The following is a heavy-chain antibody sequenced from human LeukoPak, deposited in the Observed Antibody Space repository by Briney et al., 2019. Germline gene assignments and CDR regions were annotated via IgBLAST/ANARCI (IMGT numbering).Heavy chain of an antibody. D-gene: IGHD6-19*01. CDR1: GFTFSDYY. Sequence: GGSLRLSCADSGFTFSDYYMTWIRQAPGKGLEWVSYISSSGNTIYYADSVRGRFTISRDNSKSTLYLQMNSLRAEDTAVYYCARESSSGWCDYWGQGTLVTVSS. CDR2: ISSSGNTI. V-gene: IGHV3-11*01. J-gene: IGHJ4*02. CDR3: ARESSSGWCDY.